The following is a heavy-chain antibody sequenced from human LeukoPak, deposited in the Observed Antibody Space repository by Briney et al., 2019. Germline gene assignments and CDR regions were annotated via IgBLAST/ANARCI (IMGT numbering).Heavy chain of an antibody. CDR1: GYNFPTYW. V-gene: IGHV5-51*01. J-gene: IGHJ4*02. CDR2: VFPLDPDT. CDR3: ARPAPNYYDSSGYYYFDY. D-gene: IGHD3-22*01. Sequence: GESLKISCKGSGYNFPTYWIGWVRQMPGRGLEWMGQVFPLDPDTTYSPTLQGQVTTSADTSTSTAHLQWSSLKASDTAMYYCARPAPNYYDSSGYYYFDYWGQGTLVTVSS.